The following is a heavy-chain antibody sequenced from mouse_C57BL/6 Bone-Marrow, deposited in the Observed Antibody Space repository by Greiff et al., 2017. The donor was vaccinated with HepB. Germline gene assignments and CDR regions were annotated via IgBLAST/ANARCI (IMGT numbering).Heavy chain of an antibody. CDR1: GFTFSSYG. J-gene: IGHJ4*01. D-gene: IGHD2-2*01. CDR2: ISSGGSYT. CDR3: ASPMVSYYAMDY. Sequence: EVQLVESGGDLVKPGGSLKLSCAASGFTFSSYGMSWVRQTPDKRLEWVATISSGGSYTYYPDSVKGRFTISRDNAKNTLYLQMSSLKSEDTAMYYCASPMVSYYAMDYWGQGTSVTVSS. V-gene: IGHV5-6*01.